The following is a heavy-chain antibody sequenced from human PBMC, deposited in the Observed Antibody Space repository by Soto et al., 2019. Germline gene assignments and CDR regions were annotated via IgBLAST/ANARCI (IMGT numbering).Heavy chain of an antibody. J-gene: IGHJ4*02. Sequence: QITLKESGPTLVKPTQTLTLTCTFSGFSLSTGGVGVGWIRQPPGKALEWLALIYWDDDKRYSPSLKSRLTITKDXXKXQXXLTMTNMDPGDTATYYCAHRLYSSAWPWDSGVFDYWGQGTLVTVSS. CDR2: IYWDDDK. V-gene: IGHV2-5*02. CDR3: AHRLYSSAWPWDSGVFDY. D-gene: IGHD6-19*01. CDR1: GFSLSTGGVG.